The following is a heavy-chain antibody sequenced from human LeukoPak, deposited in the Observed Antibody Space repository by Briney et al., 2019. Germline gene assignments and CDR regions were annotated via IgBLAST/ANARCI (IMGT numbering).Heavy chain of an antibody. V-gene: IGHV3-23*01. CDR3: AKRDGDSSSWYDPFDY. J-gene: IGHJ4*02. CDR1: GFTFSNYA. Sequence: PGGSLRLSCAASGFTFSNYAVSWVRQAPGEGLEWVSAISSSGGSTYYADSVKGRFTISRDNSKNTVYLQMSRLRAEDTAVCYCAKRDGDSSSWYDPFDYWGQGTLVTVSS. CDR2: ISSSGGST. D-gene: IGHD6-13*01.